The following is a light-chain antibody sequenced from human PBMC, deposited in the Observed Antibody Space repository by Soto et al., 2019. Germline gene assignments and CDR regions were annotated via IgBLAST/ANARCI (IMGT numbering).Light chain of an antibody. Sequence: EIVLTQSPATLSLSPGERATLSCRASQSISSALAWNQQRPSQPPRLLIYDASDRADGIPARFSGTRSGTDFTLTISGLEPEDFAVYSCQQRRNWLTFGGGTRVDI. J-gene: IGKJ4*01. CDR1: QSISSA. CDR2: DAS. V-gene: IGKV3-11*01. CDR3: QQRRNWLT.